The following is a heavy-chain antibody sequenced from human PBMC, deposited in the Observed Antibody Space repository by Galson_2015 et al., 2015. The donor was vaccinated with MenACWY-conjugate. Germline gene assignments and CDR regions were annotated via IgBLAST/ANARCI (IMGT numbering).Heavy chain of an antibody. CDR3: ARGAQSYDVSDGSSPRDHCDY. D-gene: IGHD5-24*01. CDR2: IIPVFGTP. V-gene: IGHV1-69*13. CDR1: GGTFNNYA. J-gene: IGHJ4*02. Sequence: SVKVSCKASGGTFNNYAMSWLRPAPGQGLEWMGVIIPVFGTPKYAQKVQGIVTITADESTNTAYMELSSLRSEDTAVHYCARGAQSYDVSDGSSPRDHCDYWGLGTLVSVSS.